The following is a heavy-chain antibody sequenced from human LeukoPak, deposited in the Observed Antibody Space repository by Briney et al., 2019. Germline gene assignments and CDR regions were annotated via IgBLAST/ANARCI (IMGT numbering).Heavy chain of an antibody. CDR1: GFIFDNYA. Sequence: GGSLRLSCAASGFIFDNYAMDWVRQAPGKGLEWLTGISGFGGSTYYAASAKGRFTISRDNSGNTLFLQLNNLRVEDTAVYYCARRGGSSWSSFDYWGQGSLVTVSS. CDR2: ISGFGGST. D-gene: IGHD6-13*01. CDR3: ARRGGSSWSSFDY. J-gene: IGHJ4*02. V-gene: IGHV3-23*01.